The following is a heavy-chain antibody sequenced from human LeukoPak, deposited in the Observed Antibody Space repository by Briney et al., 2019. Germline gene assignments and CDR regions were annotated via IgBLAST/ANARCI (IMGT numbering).Heavy chain of an antibody. Sequence: PSETLSLTCAVYGGSFSGYYWSWIRQPPGKGLEWIGEINHSGSTNYNPSHKSRVTISVDTSKNQFSLKLSSVTAADTAVYYCAQSGRFLEWSQTSWGQGTLVTVSS. J-gene: IGHJ5*02. CDR3: AQSGRFLEWSQTS. CDR1: GGSFSGYY. V-gene: IGHV4-34*01. D-gene: IGHD3-3*01. CDR2: INHSGST.